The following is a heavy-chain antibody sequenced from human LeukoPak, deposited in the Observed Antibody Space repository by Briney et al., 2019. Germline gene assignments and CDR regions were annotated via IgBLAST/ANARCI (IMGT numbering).Heavy chain of an antibody. CDR2: INAGNGNT. CDR1: GYTFTSYA. CDR3: ARVSSSWSGSFGY. V-gene: IGHV1-3*01. Sequence: ASVKVSCKASGYTFTSYAMHWVRQALGQRLEWMGWINAGNGNTKYSQKFQGRVTITRDTSASTAYMDLSSLRSEDTAVYYCARVSSSWSGSFGYWGQGTLVTVSS. J-gene: IGHJ4*02. D-gene: IGHD6-13*01.